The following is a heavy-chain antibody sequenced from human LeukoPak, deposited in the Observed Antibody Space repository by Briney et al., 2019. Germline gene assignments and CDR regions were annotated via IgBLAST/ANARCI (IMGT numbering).Heavy chain of an antibody. D-gene: IGHD3-22*01. Sequence: SETLSLTCAVSGGSISSSNWWSWVRQPPGKGLEWIGEIYHSGSTNYNPSLKSRVTISVDKSKNQFSLKLSSVTAADTAVYYCARTPSNHYYDSSGHDAFDIWGQGTMVTVSS. CDR2: IYHSGST. CDR3: ARTPSNHYYDSSGHDAFDI. V-gene: IGHV4-4*02. CDR1: GGSISSSNW. J-gene: IGHJ3*02.